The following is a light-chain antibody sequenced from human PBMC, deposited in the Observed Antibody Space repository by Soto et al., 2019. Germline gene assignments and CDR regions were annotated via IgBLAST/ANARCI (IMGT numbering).Light chain of an antibody. CDR3: TSYIRSSTLDSV. J-gene: IGLJ1*01. Sequence: QSALTQPASVSGSPGQSITISCTGTSSDVGGYNYVSWYQQYPGKAPKLMIYEVSNRPSGVSNRFSGSKSGNTASLTISGLQAEDEAGYYCTSYIRSSTLDSVFGTGTKVTVL. CDR1: SSDVGGYNY. V-gene: IGLV2-14*01. CDR2: EVS.